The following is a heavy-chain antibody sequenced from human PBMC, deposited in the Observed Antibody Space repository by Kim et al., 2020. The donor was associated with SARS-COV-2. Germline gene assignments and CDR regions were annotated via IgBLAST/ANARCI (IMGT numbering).Heavy chain of an antibody. Sequence: SADHVKCRFTISRDNAKNSLYLQMNSLRAEDTAVYYCARDLDRDGYLFDYWGQGTLVTVSS. J-gene: IGHJ4*02. V-gene: IGHV3-11*01. CDR3: ARDLDRDGYLFDY. D-gene: IGHD5-12*01.